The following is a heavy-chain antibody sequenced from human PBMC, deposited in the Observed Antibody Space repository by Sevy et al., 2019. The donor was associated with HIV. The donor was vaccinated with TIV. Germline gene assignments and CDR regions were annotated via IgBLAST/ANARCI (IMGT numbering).Heavy chain of an antibody. V-gene: IGHV3-7*01. Sequence: GGSLRLSCAASGFTFSSYWMNWVRQAPGKGLEWVANKKREGSEKYYVDSVKGRFTVSRDNARNSLYLQMNSLRAEDTAVYYCARDPAQGAYTYFDYWGQGTLVTVSS. D-gene: IGHD1-26*01. CDR1: GFTFSSYW. CDR2: KKREGSEK. CDR3: ARDPAQGAYTYFDY. J-gene: IGHJ4*02.